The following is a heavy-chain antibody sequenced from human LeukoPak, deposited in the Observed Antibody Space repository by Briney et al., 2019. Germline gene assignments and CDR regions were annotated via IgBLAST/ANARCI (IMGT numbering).Heavy chain of an antibody. CDR1: GFRFNAYW. J-gene: IGHJ4*02. CDR2: IKQGGNEK. D-gene: IGHD4/OR15-4a*01. Sequence: GGSLRLSCAASGFRFNAYWMSWVRQAPGKGLEWVANIKQGGNEKYYADSVKGRFTISRDNGKNSLYLQMNSLRAYDTAVYYCARATLGEGEGANYAIYYIDYWGQGTVVTVSS. V-gene: IGHV3-7*03. CDR3: ARATLGEGEGANYAIYYIDY.